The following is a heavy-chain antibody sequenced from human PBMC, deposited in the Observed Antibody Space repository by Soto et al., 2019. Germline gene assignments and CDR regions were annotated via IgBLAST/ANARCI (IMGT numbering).Heavy chain of an antibody. CDR3: TRDRGAYGMDV. Sequence: QVQLVQSGAEVKKPGASVKVSCKASGYTFTSYGISWVRQAPGQGLEWMGWISAYNGNTNYAQKPQGRVTMTTDTSTSTGYMELRSLTSDDTAVYYCTRDRGAYGMDVWCQGTTVTVSS. V-gene: IGHV1-18*01. CDR2: ISAYNGNT. J-gene: IGHJ6*02. CDR1: GYTFTSYG.